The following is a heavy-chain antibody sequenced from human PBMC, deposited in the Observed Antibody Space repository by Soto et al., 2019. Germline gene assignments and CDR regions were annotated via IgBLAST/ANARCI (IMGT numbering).Heavy chain of an antibody. Sequence: QVQLVQSGAEVKKPGASVKVSCKASGYTFTSYGISWVRQAPGQGLEWMGWISGYNVNTNYAQKFQGRVTMTTDTSTTSAYMELRSLRSDDTAVYYCAREEGARIDHYYGMDVWGQGTTVTVSS. CDR1: GYTFTSYG. J-gene: IGHJ6*02. D-gene: IGHD3-16*01. CDR3: AREEGARIDHYYGMDV. CDR2: ISGYNVNT. V-gene: IGHV1-18*01.